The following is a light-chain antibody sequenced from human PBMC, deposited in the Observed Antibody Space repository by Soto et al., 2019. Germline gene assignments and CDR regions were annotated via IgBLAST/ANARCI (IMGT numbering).Light chain of an antibody. Sequence: EIMMTQSPATLSVSPGERATLSCRASQSVSNNLAWYQQKPGQAPGLLIYYASTRATGIPARFSGSGSGTEFTLTISSLQSEDFALYYCQQYNNWPPITFGQGTRLEMK. J-gene: IGKJ5*01. CDR3: QQYNNWPPIT. V-gene: IGKV3-15*01. CDR1: QSVSNN. CDR2: YAS.